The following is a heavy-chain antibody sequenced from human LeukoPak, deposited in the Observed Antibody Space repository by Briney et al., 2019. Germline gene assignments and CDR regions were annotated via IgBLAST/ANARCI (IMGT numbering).Heavy chain of an antibody. CDR1: GFSFISYG. J-gene: IGHJ4*02. V-gene: IGHV3-30*18. Sequence: GGSLRLSCAASGFSFISYGMHWVRQAPGKGLEWVGVISDDGRRKDCADSVKGRFTISRDNSKDTLHLQMNSLRAEDTAVYYCAKRPSDYGDYVSYFDYWGQGTLVTVSS. D-gene: IGHD4-17*01. CDR2: ISDDGRRK. CDR3: AKRPSDYGDYVSYFDY.